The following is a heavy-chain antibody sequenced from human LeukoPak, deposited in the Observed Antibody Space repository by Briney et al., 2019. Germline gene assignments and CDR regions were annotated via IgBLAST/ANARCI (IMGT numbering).Heavy chain of an antibody. D-gene: IGHD6-6*01. CDR3: VKGLDYSSSQTDS. CDR1: GFTFKSYA. V-gene: IGHV3-64*05. CDR2: INTNGANT. Sequence: AGGSLRLSCSASGFTFKSYAMHWVRQAPGKGLEYVSSINTNGANTYYADSVKGRFTISRDNSRNTVYVQMNSLTPEDTAVYYCVKGLDYSSSQTDSWGQGTLVTVSS. J-gene: IGHJ4*02.